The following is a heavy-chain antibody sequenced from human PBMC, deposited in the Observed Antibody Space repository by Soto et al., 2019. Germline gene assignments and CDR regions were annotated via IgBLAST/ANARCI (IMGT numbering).Heavy chain of an antibody. CDR3: ARDKSYGDYLREVQAFDI. Sequence: SETLSLTCTVSGGSISSGGYYSSWIRQHPGKGLEWIGYIYYSGSTYYNPSLKSRVTISVDTSKNQFSLKLSSVTAADTAVYYCARDKSYGDYLREVQAFDIWGQGTMVTVSS. J-gene: IGHJ3*02. D-gene: IGHD4-17*01. CDR2: IYYSGST. CDR1: GGSISSGGYY. V-gene: IGHV4-31*03.